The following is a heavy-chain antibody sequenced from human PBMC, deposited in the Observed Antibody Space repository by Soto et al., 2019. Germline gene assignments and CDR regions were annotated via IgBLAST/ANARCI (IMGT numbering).Heavy chain of an antibody. V-gene: IGHV1-58*02. J-gene: IGHJ5*02. Sequence: SVKVSCKASGFTFTSSAMQWVRQARGQRLEWIGWIVVGSGNTNYAQKFQERVTITRDMSTSTAYMELSSLRSEDTAVYYCAKHSHTMYNSNPWFDPWGQGTLVPVSS. D-gene: IGHD1-1*01. CDR1: GFTFTSSA. CDR2: IVVGSGNT. CDR3: AKHSHTMYNSNPWFDP.